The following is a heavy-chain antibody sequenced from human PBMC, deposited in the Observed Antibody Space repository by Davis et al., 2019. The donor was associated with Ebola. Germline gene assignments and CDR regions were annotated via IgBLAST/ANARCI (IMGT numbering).Heavy chain of an antibody. Sequence: ASVKVSCKASGYTFTSYGISWVRQAPGQGLEWMGWISAYNGNTNYAQKLQGRVTMTTDTSTSTAYMELSRLRSDDTAVYYCASEVPEGLTGMDVWGQGTTVTVSS. CDR2: ISAYNGNT. CDR1: GYTFTSYG. V-gene: IGHV1-18*01. D-gene: IGHD3-16*01. J-gene: IGHJ6*02. CDR3: ASEVPEGLTGMDV.